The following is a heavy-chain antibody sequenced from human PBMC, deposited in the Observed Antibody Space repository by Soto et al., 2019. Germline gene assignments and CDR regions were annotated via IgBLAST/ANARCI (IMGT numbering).Heavy chain of an antibody. Sequence: SLTCSVSGGSTSTYHWSWIRQPAGKGLEWIGRISTTGGTNYSPSLESQVTMSLDTSKNYFSLELTSVTAADTAVYSCAKGDGPPWLDTWGQGILVTVSS. CDR3: AKGDGPPWLDT. CDR1: GGSTSTYH. J-gene: IGHJ5*02. CDR2: ISTTGGT. V-gene: IGHV4-4*07.